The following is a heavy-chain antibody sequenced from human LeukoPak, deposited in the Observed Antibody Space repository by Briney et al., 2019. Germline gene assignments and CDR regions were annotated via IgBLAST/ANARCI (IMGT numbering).Heavy chain of an antibody. J-gene: IGHJ4*02. V-gene: IGHV4-59*01. CDR3: ARDPRSFYFDY. Sequence: SETLPLTCTVSGGSITSYQWSWIRQPPGKGLEWIGYIYYSGTTNYNPSLKSRVAISVDTAMNQFSLKLSSVTAADTAVYYCARDPRSFYFDYWGQGTLVTVSS. CDR1: GGSITSYQ. CDR2: IYYSGTT.